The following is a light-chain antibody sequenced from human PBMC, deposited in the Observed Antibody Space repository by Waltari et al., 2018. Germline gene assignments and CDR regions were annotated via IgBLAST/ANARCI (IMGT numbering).Light chain of an antibody. CDR1: QRVRSD. V-gene: IGKV3-15*01. CDR2: GAS. CDR3: QQYNQWPRT. J-gene: IGKJ1*01. Sequence: EIVMTQSPATLSVSPGDRVTLPCRASQRVRSDLAWYQQKSGQAPRPLIHGASFRATGFPARFSGSGAGTEFTLTISTIQSEDFAVYYCQQYNQWPRTFGQGTTVEIK.